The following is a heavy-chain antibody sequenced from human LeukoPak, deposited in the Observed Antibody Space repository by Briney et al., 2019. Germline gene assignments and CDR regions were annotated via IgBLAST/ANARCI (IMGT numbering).Heavy chain of an antibody. V-gene: IGHV4-39*01. CDR1: GGSISSSSYY. Sequence: PSETLSLTCTVSGGSISSSSYYWGWIRQPPGKGLEWIGSIYYSGSTYYNPSLKSRVTISVDTSKNQFSLKLSSVTAADTAVYYCARGHRHAYYSSSWYRGGYFDYWGQGTLVTVSS. D-gene: IGHD6-13*01. CDR2: IYYSGST. CDR3: ARGHRHAYYSSSWYRGGYFDY. J-gene: IGHJ4*02.